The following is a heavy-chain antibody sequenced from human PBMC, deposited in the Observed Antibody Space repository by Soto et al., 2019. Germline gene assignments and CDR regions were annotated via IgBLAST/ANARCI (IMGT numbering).Heavy chain of an antibody. CDR2: IYPGDSDT. CDR1: GYAFRSYW. J-gene: IGHJ4*02. D-gene: IGHD3-3*01. CDR3: AKDVEWSLDF. V-gene: IGHV5-51*01. Sequence: GGSLKISCQGSGYAFRSYWIAWVRQMPGKGLEWMGIIYPGDSDTRYSPSFQGQVTISRDSAKNALFLQMNSLRVEDTAIYYCAKDVEWSLDFWGLGTLVTVS.